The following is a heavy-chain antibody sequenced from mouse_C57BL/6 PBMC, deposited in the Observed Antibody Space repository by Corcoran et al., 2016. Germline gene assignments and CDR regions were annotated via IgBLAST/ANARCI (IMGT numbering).Heavy chain of an antibody. J-gene: IGHJ2*01. CDR2: INTYSGVP. CDR1: GYTFTTYG. Sequence: QIQLVQSGPELKKPGEKVKSSCKASGYTFTTYGMSWVKQAPGKGLKWMGWINTYSGVPTYADDFKGRFAFSLETSASTAYLQINNLKNEDTATYFCAKLYDFDYWGQGTTLTVSS. V-gene: IGHV9-3*01. CDR3: AKLYDFDY. D-gene: IGHD1-1*01.